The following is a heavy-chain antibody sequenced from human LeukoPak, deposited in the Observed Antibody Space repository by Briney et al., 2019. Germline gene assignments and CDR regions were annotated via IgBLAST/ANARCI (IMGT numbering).Heavy chain of an antibody. CDR1: GGFITSHY. CDR3: ARHVPTNYYDSSGYLFRSYWYFDL. J-gene: IGHJ2*01. V-gene: IGHV4-59*08. Sequence: PSETLSLTCTVSGGFITSHYWSWIRQPPGKGLQWIGYIYYSGSTNYNPSLKSRVTISVDTSKKQFSLKLSSVTAADTAVYYCARHVPTNYYDSSGYLFRSYWYFDLWGRGTLVTVSS. D-gene: IGHD3-22*01. CDR2: IYYSGST.